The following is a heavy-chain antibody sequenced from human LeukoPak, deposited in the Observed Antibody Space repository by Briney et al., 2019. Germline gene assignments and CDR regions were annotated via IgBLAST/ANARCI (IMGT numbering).Heavy chain of an antibody. J-gene: IGHJ4*02. D-gene: IGHD2-21*02. CDR1: GYTFTSYA. Sequence: ASVKVSCKASGYTFTSYAMNWVRQAPGQGLEWMGWINTNTGNPTYAQGFTGRFVFSLDTSVSTAYLQISSLKAEDTAVYYCARDFDVVVTALFDYWGQGTLVTVSS. V-gene: IGHV7-4-1*02. CDR2: INTNTGNP. CDR3: ARDFDVVVTALFDY.